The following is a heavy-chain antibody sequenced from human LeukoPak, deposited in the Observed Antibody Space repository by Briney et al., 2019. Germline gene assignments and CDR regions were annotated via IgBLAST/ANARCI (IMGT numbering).Heavy chain of an antibody. CDR1: GFTFSSYG. Sequence: GGSLRLSCAASGFTFSSYGMHWVRQAPGKGLERVALISDDGGKKYYADSVKGRFTISRDNSKNTLYLQMNSLRAEDTALYYCAKDLDHDYDDYGLDYWGQGTLVTVSS. CDR3: AKDLDHDYDDYGLDY. V-gene: IGHV3-30*18. D-gene: IGHD4-17*01. J-gene: IGHJ4*02. CDR2: ISDDGGKK.